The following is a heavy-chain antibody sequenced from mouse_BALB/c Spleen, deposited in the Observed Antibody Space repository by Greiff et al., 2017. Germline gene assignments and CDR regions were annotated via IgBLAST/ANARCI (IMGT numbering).Heavy chain of an antibody. D-gene: IGHD1-2*01. V-gene: IGHV5-17*02. CDR3: ARTETTAYWYFDV. J-gene: IGHJ1*01. CDR1: GFTFSSFG. CDR2: ISSGSSTI. Sequence: EVQRVESGGGLVQPGGSRKLSCAASGFTFSSFGMHWVRQAPEKGLEWVAYISSGSSTIYYADTVKGRFTISRDNPKNTLFLQMTSLRSEDTAMYYCARTETTAYWYFDVWGAGTTVTVSS.